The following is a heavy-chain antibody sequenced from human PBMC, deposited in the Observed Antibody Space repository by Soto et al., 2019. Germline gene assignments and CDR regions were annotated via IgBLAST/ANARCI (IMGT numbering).Heavy chain of an antibody. CDR3: TRGVLIAAAGTFDY. V-gene: IGHV3-30-3*01. CDR2: ISYDGSNK. CDR1: GFTFSSYA. J-gene: IGHJ4*02. D-gene: IGHD6-13*01. Sequence: GGSLRLSCAASGFTFSSYAMHWVRQAPGKGLEWVAVISYDGSNKYYADSVKGRFTISRDNSKNTLYLQMNSLRAEDTAVYYCTRGVLIAAAGTFDYWGQGTLVTVSS.